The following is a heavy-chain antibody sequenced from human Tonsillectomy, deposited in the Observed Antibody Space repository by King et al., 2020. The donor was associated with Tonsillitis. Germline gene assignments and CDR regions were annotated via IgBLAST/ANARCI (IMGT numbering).Heavy chain of an antibody. Sequence: VQLQESGPGLVKPSETLSLTCTVSGASMNNYYWSWIRQPAAKGLEWIGRIHTSGSTNYNPSPESRVTMSVDTSKNQFSLKLTSMTAADTAVYYCARDQPVGSTRFDYWGQGILVTVSS. J-gene: IGHJ4*02. D-gene: IGHD6-19*01. CDR1: GASMNNYY. CDR3: ARDQPVGSTRFDY. CDR2: IHTSGST. V-gene: IGHV4-4*07.